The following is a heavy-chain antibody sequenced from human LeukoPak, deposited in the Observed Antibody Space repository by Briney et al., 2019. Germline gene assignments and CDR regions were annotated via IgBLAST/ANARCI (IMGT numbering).Heavy chain of an antibody. J-gene: IGHJ6*03. D-gene: IGHD2-21*02. CDR1: GYSFTSYW. CDR3: ARHVGDSYYYYYYMDV. CDR2: IYPGDSDT. Sequence: GESMKISCKGSGYSFTSYWIGWVRQMPGKGLEWMGIIYPGDSDTRYSPSFQGQVTISADKSISTSYLQWSSLKASDTAMYYCARHVGDSYYYYYYMDVWGKGTTVTVSS. V-gene: IGHV5-51*01.